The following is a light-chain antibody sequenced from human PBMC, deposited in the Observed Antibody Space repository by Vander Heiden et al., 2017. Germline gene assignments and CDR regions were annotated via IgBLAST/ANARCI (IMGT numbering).Light chain of an antibody. V-gene: IGLV1-44*01. CDR1: SSNIGSNT. J-gene: IGLJ2*01. CDR3: AAWDDSLNGPV. Sequence: QSVLTQPPSASGTPGQRVTISCSGSSSNIGSNTANWYQQLPGTAPKLLMVDNDQRPSGVPDRFSGSKSGTSASLAISGLQSEDEADYYCAAWDDSLNGPVFGGGTKLTVL. CDR2: DND.